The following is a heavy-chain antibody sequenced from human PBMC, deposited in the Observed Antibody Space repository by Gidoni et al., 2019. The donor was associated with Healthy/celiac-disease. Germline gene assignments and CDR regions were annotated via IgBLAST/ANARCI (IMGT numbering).Heavy chain of an antibody. Sequence: QVQLVESGGGVVQPGRSLRLSCAASGFTFSSYAMHWVRQAPGKGLGWVAVISYDGSNKYYADSVKGRFTISRDNSKNTLYLQMNSLRAEDTAVYYCARDRSPYYYYGMDVWGQGTTVTVSS. J-gene: IGHJ6*02. CDR3: ARDRSPYYYYGMDV. V-gene: IGHV3-30*04. CDR1: GFTFSSYA. D-gene: IGHD3-16*02. CDR2: ISYDGSNK.